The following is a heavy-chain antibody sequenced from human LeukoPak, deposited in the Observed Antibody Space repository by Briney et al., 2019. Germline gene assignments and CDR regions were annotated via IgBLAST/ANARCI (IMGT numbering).Heavy chain of an antibody. J-gene: IGHJ5*02. V-gene: IGHV4-34*01. D-gene: IGHD3-9*01. CDR2: INHSGST. Sequence: SETLSLTCAVYGGSFSGYYWSWIRQPPGKGLEWIGEINHSGSTNYNPFLKSRVTISVDTSKNQFSLKLSSVTAADTAVYYCARGPNYDILTGSPRGWFDPWGQGTLVTVSS. CDR3: ARGPNYDILTGSPRGWFDP. CDR1: GGSFSGYY.